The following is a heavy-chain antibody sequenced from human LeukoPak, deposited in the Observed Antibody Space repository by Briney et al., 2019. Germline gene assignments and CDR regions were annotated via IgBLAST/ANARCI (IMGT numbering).Heavy chain of an antibody. V-gene: IGHV1-2*02. Sequence: ASVKVSCKASGYTFTGYYMHWLRQAPGQGLEWRGWINPNSGGTNYAQKFQGRVTMTRDTSISTAYMELSQLRSDDTAVYYWPCITLRPPWVREVMVAYYYYGIDVWGQGTTVTVSS. CDR2: INPNSGGT. CDR3: PCITLRPPWVREVMVAYYYYGIDV. J-gene: IGHJ6*01. D-gene: IGHD3-10*01. CDR1: GYTFTGYY.